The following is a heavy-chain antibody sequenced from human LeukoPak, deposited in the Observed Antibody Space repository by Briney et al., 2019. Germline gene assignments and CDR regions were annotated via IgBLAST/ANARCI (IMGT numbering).Heavy chain of an antibody. CDR3: ARAPLRYGDYPSYYYYYGMDV. CDR2: IYYSGST. V-gene: IGHV4-30-4*01. J-gene: IGHJ6*02. Sequence: PSQTLSLTCTVSGGSISSGDYYWSWIRQPPGKGLEWIGYIYYSGSTYYNPSLKSRVTISVDTSKNQFSLKLSSVTAADTAVYYCARAPLRYGDYPSYYYYYGMDVWGQGTTVTVSS. CDR1: GGSISSGDYY. D-gene: IGHD4-17*01.